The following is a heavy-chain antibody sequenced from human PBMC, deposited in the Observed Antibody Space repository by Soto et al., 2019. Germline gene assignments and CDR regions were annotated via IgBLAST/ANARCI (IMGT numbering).Heavy chain of an antibody. CDR3: ARRPLFDYYGSGSYYNPGGFDP. CDR2: IYPGDSDT. D-gene: IGHD3-10*01. CDR1: GYSFTSYW. J-gene: IGHJ5*02. V-gene: IGHV5-51*01. Sequence: PGESLKISCKGSGYSFTSYWIGWVRQMPGKGLEWMGIIYPGDSDTRYSPSFQGQVTISADKSISTAYLQWSSLKASDTAMYYCARRPLFDYYGSGSYYNPGGFDPWGQGTLVTVSS.